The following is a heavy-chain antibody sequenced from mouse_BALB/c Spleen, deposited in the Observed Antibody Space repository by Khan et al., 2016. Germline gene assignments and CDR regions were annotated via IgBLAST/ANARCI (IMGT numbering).Heavy chain of an antibody. CDR1: GYNFTNNG. Sequence: QIQLVQSGPELKKPGETVKISCKASGYNFTNNGMNWVKQAPGQGLKWMGWMNTDTGEPKYAEDFKGRFALTLKTSARTAYLQINNLTYLDPATFFCASASDYYCAWYFSVWGAGTPVTVSS. V-gene: IGHV9-3-1*01. J-gene: IGHJ1*01. D-gene: IGHD1-1*01. CDR2: MNTDTGEP. CDR3: ASASDYYCAWYFSV.